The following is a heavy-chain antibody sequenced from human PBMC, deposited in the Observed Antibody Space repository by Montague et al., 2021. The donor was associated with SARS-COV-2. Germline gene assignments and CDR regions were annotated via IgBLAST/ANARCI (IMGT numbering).Heavy chain of an antibody. D-gene: IGHD3-10*01. CDR3: AREAWFGDKTSASEYYGMDV. Sequence: SETLSLTCTVSGGSISSYYWSWIRQPAGKGLEWIGRIYTSGSTNYNPSFKSRVTMSVDTSKNQFSLKLSSVTAADTAVHYCAREAWFGDKTSASEYYGMDVWGQGTTVAVSS. CDR1: GGSISSYY. V-gene: IGHV4-4*07. J-gene: IGHJ6*02. CDR2: IYTSGST.